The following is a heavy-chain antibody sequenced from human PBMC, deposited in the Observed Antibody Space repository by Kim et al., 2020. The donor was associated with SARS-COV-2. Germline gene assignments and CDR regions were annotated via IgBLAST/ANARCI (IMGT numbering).Heavy chain of an antibody. CDR3: ARDRGSSGYYYDY. D-gene: IGHD3-22*01. J-gene: IGHJ4*02. Sequence: YGQKFQGRVTMTRDTSTSTVYMELSSLRSEDTAVYYCARDRGSSGYYYDYWGQGTLVTVSS. V-gene: IGHV1-46*01.